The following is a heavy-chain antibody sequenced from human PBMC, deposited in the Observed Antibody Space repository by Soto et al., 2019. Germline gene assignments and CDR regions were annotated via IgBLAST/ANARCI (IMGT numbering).Heavy chain of an antibody. J-gene: IGHJ5*02. CDR2: INAGNGNT. V-gene: IGHV1-3*01. CDR1: GYTFTSYS. D-gene: IGHD3-3*01. Sequence: ASVKVSFKASGYTFTSYSMHWVREAPGQRLEWMGWINAGNGNTKYSQKFQGRVTITRDTSASTAYMELSSLRSEDTAVYYCARSGRFWSDPFDPWGQGTLVTVSS. CDR3: ARSGRFWSDPFDP.